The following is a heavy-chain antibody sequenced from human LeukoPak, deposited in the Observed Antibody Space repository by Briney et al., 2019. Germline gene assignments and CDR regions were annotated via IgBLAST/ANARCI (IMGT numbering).Heavy chain of an antibody. CDR1: GGSFSGYY. CDR3: ARRREYSSSSPYYYYMDV. D-gene: IGHD6-6*01. J-gene: IGHJ6*03. V-gene: IGHV4-34*01. Sequence: SETLSLICAVYGGSFSGYYWSWIRQPPGKGLEWIGEINHSGSTNYNPSLKSRVTISVDTSKNQFSLKLSSVTAADTAVYYCARRREYSSSSPYYYYMDVWGKGTTVTVSS. CDR2: INHSGST.